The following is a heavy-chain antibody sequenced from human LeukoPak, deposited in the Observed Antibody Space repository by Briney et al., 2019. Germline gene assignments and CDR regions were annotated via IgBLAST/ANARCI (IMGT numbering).Heavy chain of an antibody. V-gene: IGHV4-59*01. J-gene: IGHJ4*02. Sequence: SETLSLTCTVSGGSISSYYWSWIRQPPGKGLEWIGYIYYSGSTNYNPSLKSRVTISVDTSKNQFSLKLGSVTAADTAVYYCAREGYYDSSGSYYVNYADYRGQGTLVTVSS. CDR1: GGSISSYY. CDR2: IYYSGST. CDR3: AREGYYDSSGSYYVNYADY. D-gene: IGHD3-22*01.